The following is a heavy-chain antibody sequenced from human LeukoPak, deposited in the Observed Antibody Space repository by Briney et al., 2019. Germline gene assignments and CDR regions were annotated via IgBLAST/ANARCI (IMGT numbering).Heavy chain of an antibody. D-gene: IGHD3-3*01. Sequence: ASVKVSCKASGYTFTSYGISWVRQAPGQGLEWMGWISAYNGNTNYAQKLQGRVTMTTDTSTSTAHMELRSLRSDDTAVYYCARPHDNYDFWSGYWGEYNWFDPWGQGTLVTVSS. CDR1: GYTFTSYG. CDR2: ISAYNGNT. CDR3: ARPHDNYDFWSGYWGEYNWFDP. J-gene: IGHJ5*02. V-gene: IGHV1-18*01.